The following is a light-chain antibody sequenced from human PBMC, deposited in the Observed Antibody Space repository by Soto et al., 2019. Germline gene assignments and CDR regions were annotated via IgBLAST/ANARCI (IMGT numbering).Light chain of an antibody. J-gene: IGLJ3*02. Sequence: SYELTQPPSVSVAPGQTATFTCEENKIESKSVHWYQQKPGQAPVLVLYDDTDRPSGISERFSGSNSGNTATLTISRVEAGDEADYYCQVWDSSSDQGVFGGGTKLTVL. CDR3: QVWDSSSDQGV. CDR1: KIESKS. CDR2: DDT. V-gene: IGLV3-21*02.